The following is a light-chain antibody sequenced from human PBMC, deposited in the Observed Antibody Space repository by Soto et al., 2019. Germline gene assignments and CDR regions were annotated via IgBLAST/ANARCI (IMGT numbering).Light chain of an antibody. CDR3: QRYSSAPFT. V-gene: IGKV1-27*01. CDR1: QDIRNY. Sequence: IQMTQSPSSLSASVGDRVTITCRASQDIRNYLAWYQQKPGTVPKLLIYAASTLQSGVPSRFSGSGSGTEFILTINSLQPEDVATYYCQRYSSAPFTFGPGTKVDMK. J-gene: IGKJ3*01. CDR2: AAS.